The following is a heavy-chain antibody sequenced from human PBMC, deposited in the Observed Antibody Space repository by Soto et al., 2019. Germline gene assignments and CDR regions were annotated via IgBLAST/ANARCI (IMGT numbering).Heavy chain of an antibody. Sequence: PSQTLSLTCDISGDSVSSNSAGWNWIRHTPSRGLEWLGRTYYKSKWYYTYAASVKSRITVSPDTSKNQFSLQLTSVTPEDTAVYYCARGSWDDVSGHYYMDVWAKGTTVTVSS. J-gene: IGHJ6*03. CDR2: TYYKSKWYY. V-gene: IGHV6-1*01. CDR1: GDSVSSNSAG. D-gene: IGHD1-1*01. CDR3: ARGSWDDVSGHYYMDV.